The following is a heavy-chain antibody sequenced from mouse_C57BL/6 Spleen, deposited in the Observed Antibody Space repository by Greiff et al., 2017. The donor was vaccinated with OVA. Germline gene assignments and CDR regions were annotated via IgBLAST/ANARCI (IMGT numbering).Heavy chain of an antibody. CDR3: ASSLRTYFDY. CDR1: GYSITSGYY. Sequence: EVQLVESGPGLVKPSQSLSLTCSVTGYSITSGYYWNWIRQFPGNKLEWMGYISYDGSNNYNPSLKNRISITRDTSKNQFFLKLNSVTTEDTATYYCASSLRTYFDYWGQGTTLTVSS. V-gene: IGHV3-6*01. CDR2: ISYDGSN. J-gene: IGHJ2*01.